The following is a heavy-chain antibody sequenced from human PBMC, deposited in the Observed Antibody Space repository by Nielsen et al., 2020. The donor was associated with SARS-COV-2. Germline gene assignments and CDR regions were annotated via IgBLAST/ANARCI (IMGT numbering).Heavy chain of an antibody. Sequence: GGSLRLSCAASGFTFSSYGMHWVRQAPGKGLEWVAVIWDDGSNKYYADSVKGRFTISRDNSKNTLYLQMNSLRAEDTAVYYCARAIYRLTTDNWFDPWGQGTLVTVSS. V-gene: IGHV3-33*08. J-gene: IGHJ5*02. CDR3: ARAIYRLTTDNWFDP. CDR2: IWDDGSNK. D-gene: IGHD4-11*01. CDR1: GFTFSSYG.